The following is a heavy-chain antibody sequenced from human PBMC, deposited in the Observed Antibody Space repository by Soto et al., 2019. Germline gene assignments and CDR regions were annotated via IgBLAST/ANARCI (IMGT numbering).Heavy chain of an antibody. Sequence: ASVKVSCKASGYTFTSYAMHWVRQAPGQRLEWMGWINAGNGNTKYSQKFQGRVTITRDTSASTAYMELSSLRSEDTAVYYCATACRDGYNCLDYWGQGTLVTVSS. CDR3: ATACRDGYNCLDY. CDR2: INAGNGNT. D-gene: IGHD5-12*01. V-gene: IGHV1-3*01. J-gene: IGHJ4*02. CDR1: GYTFTSYA.